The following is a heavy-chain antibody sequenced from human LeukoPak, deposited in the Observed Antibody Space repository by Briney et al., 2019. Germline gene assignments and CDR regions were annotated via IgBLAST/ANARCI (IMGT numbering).Heavy chain of an antibody. CDR1: GFTFSDAW. J-gene: IGHJ4*02. Sequence: SGGSLRLSCAASGFTFSDAWMSWVRQAPGKGLEWVCRIKSKTDGGTTDYAAPVKGRFTISRDDSKNTLYLQMNCLKTEDTAVYYCTVRIVVVTAPDYWGQGTLVTVSS. CDR2: IKSKTDGGTT. D-gene: IGHD2-21*02. CDR3: TVRIVVVTAPDY. V-gene: IGHV3-15*01.